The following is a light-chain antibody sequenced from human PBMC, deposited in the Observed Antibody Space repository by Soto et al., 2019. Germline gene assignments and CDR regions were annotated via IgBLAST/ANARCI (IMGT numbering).Light chain of an antibody. V-gene: IGKV3-15*01. CDR1: QSVSSN. CDR3: QQYNNWLIT. CDR2: GAS. J-gene: IGKJ5*01. Sequence: EIVMTQSPATLSVSPGERATLSCRASQSVSSNLAWYQQKPGQAPRLLIYGASPRATGIPARFSGSGSGTEFTLTVSSVQSEDFAVYYCQQYNNWLITFGQGTRLEIK.